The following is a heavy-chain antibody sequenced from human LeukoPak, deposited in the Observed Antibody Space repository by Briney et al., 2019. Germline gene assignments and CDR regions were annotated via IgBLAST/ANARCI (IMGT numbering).Heavy chain of an antibody. CDR3: AKESSSGYYFYY. CDR2: ISWNSGSI. Sequence: GGSLRLSCAASGFTFDDYAMHWVRQAPGKGLEWVSGISWNSGSIGYADSVKGRFTISRDNAKNSLYLQMNSLRAEDMALYYCAKESSSGYYFYYWGQGTLVTVSS. CDR1: GFTFDDYA. J-gene: IGHJ4*02. V-gene: IGHV3-9*03. D-gene: IGHD6-19*01.